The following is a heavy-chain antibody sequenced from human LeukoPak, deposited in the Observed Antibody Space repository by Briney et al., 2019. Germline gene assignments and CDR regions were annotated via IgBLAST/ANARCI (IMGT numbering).Heavy chain of an antibody. Sequence: ASVKVSCKASGYTFTGYYIHWVRQAPGQGLEWMGRINPNSGGTNDAQEFQGRVTMTRDTSISTAYMELSSLTSDDTAVYYCARDLSSTSNWEFDYWGQRTLVTVSS. V-gene: IGHV1-2*06. CDR1: GYTFTGYY. CDR3: ARDLSSTSNWEFDY. CDR2: INPNSGGT. D-gene: IGHD3-10*01. J-gene: IGHJ4*02.